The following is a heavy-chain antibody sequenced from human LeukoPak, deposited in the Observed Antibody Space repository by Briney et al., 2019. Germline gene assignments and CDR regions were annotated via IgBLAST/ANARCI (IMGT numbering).Heavy chain of an antibody. CDR3: ARRNYGYYYYGMDV. J-gene: IGHJ6*02. CDR2: IYSGGST. Sequence: GGSLRLSCAASGFTVSSNYMSWVRQAPGKGLEWVSVIYSGGSTYYADSVKGRFTISSDNSKNTLYLQMNSLRAEDTAVYYCARRNYGYYYYGMDVWGQGTTVTVSS. CDR1: GFTVSSNY. V-gene: IGHV3-66*04. D-gene: IGHD1-7*01.